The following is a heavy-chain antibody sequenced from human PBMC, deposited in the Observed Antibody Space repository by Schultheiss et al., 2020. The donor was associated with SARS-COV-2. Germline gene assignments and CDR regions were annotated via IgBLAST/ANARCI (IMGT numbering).Heavy chain of an antibody. V-gene: IGHV4-39*07. CDR3: ARDQIHWFDP. J-gene: IGHJ5*02. Sequence: SQTLSLTCTVSGVSISTSSYNWGWIRQPPGKGLEWIGSIYYSGSTYYNPSLKGRVTISVDTSKNQFSLKLSSVTAADTAVYYCARDQIHWFDPWGQGTLVTVSS. CDR1: GVSISTSSYN. CDR2: IYYSGST.